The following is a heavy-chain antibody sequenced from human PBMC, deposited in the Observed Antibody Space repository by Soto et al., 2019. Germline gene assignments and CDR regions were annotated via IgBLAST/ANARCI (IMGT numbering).Heavy chain of an antibody. CDR1: GYTFTSYD. V-gene: IGHV1-8*01. CDR3: ARADYGSGTSLDMDV. D-gene: IGHD3-10*01. J-gene: IGHJ6*02. Sequence: DSLQVSCKASGYTFTSYDINWVRQATGQGLEWMGWMNPNSGNTGYAQKFQGRVTMTRNTSISTAYMELSSLRSEDTAVYYCARADYGSGTSLDMDVWGQGTTVTV. CDR2: MNPNSGNT.